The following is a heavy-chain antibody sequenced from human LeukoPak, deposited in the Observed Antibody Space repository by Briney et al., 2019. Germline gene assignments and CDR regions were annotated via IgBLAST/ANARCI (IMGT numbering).Heavy chain of an antibody. D-gene: IGHD3-10*01. J-gene: IGHJ4*02. CDR2: IYYSGST. Sequence: PSQTLSLTCTVSGGSISSGDYYWSWIRQHPGKGLEWIGYIYYSGSTYYNPSLKSRITISVDTSQNQFSLKLSSVTAADTAVYFRARDGSGSYRFDYWGQGTLVTVSS. V-gene: IGHV4-31*03. CDR1: GGSISSGDYY. CDR3: ARDGSGSYRFDY.